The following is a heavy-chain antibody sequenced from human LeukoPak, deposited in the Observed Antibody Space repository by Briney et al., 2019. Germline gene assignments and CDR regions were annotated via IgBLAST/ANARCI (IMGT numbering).Heavy chain of an antibody. V-gene: IGHV3-21*01. CDR2: ISSSSSYI. J-gene: IGHJ4*02. Sequence: GGSLRLSCAASGFTFSSYSMNWVRQAPGKGLEWVSSISSSSSYIYYADSVKGRFTISRDSAKNSLYLQMNSLRAEDTAVYYCARGGTYYDILTGYYNHYWGQGTLVTVSS. CDR3: ARGGTYYDILTGYYNHY. D-gene: IGHD3-9*01. CDR1: GFTFSSYS.